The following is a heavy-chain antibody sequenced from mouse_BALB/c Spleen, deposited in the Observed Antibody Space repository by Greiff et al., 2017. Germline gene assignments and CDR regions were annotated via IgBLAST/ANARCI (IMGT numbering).Heavy chain of an antibody. Sequence: VQLVESGPGLVAPSQSLSITCTVSGFSLTDYGVSWIRQPPGKGLEWLGVIWGGGSTYYNSALKSRLSISKDNSKSQVFLKMNSLQTDDTAMYYCAKHPDCSSYDWYFDVWGAGTTVTVSS. J-gene: IGHJ1*01. CDR2: IWGGGST. V-gene: IGHV2-6-5*01. CDR1: GFSLTDYG. CDR3: AKHPDCSSYDWYFDV. D-gene: IGHD1-1*01.